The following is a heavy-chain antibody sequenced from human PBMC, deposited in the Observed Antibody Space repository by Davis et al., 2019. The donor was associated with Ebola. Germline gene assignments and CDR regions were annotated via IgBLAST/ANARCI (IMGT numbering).Heavy chain of an antibody. D-gene: IGHD6-13*01. V-gene: IGHV4-59*01. CDR1: GGSISSYY. J-gene: IGHJ4*02. CDR3: AGQGDAAAGTIDY. Sequence: PGGSLRLSCTVSGGSISSYYWSWIRQPPGKGLEWIGYNYFSGSTNYNPSLKSRVTISVDTSKNQFSLKLSSVTAADKAVYYCAGQGDAAAGTIDYWGQGTLVTVSS. CDR2: NYFSGST.